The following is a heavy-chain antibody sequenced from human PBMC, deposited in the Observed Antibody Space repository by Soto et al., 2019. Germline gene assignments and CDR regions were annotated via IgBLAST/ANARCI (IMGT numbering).Heavy chain of an antibody. D-gene: IGHD4-17*01. V-gene: IGHV3-74*01. Sequence: EVQLVESGGGLVQPGGSLRLSCVASGFTLSRHWVHWVRQVPGKGLVWVSRISSDGTITNYADSVKGRFTISRDNAMNAAYLQMNSLRVEDTAVYYCVGLERWLQFGYGDYSRYYYGMDVWGQGTTVTVSS. CDR2: ISSDGTIT. CDR3: VGLERWLQFGYGDYSRYYYGMDV. CDR1: GFTLSRHW. J-gene: IGHJ6*02.